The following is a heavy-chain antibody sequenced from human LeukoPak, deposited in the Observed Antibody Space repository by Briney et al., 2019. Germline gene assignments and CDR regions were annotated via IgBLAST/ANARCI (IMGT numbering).Heavy chain of an antibody. CDR1: GFTFSSYS. V-gene: IGHV3-21*01. CDR2: ISSSSSCI. Sequence: GGSLRLSCAASGFTFSSYSMNWVRQAPGNGLEWGSSISSSSSCIYYADSVKGRFTISRDNAKNSLCLQMNSLRAEDTAVYYCARVTEAPYYFDYWGQGTLVTVSS. CDR3: ARVTEAPYYFDY. J-gene: IGHJ4*02.